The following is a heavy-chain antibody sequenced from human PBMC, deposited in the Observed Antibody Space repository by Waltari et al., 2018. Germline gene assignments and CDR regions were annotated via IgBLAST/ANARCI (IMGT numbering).Heavy chain of an antibody. D-gene: IGHD1-26*01. CDR2: IYYSGST. J-gene: IGHJ6*02. Sequence: QVQLQESGPGLVKPSETLSLTCTVSGGSISSSSYYWGWIRQPPGKGLEWIGSIYYSGSTYYNPSLKSRVTISVDTSKNQFSLKLSSVTAADTAVYYCARDGWVGATYYYYYGMDVWGQGTTVTVSS. V-gene: IGHV4-39*07. CDR3: ARDGWVGATYYYYYGMDV. CDR1: GGSISSSSYY.